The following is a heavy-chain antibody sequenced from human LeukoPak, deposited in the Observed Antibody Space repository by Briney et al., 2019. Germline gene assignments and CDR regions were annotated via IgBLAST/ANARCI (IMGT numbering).Heavy chain of an antibody. J-gene: IGHJ4*02. CDR3: ARVGTVVVVAASYFDY. D-gene: IGHD2-15*01. Sequence: GGSLRLSCAASGFTFSSYGMHWVRQAPGKGLEWVAFIRYDGSNKYYADSVKGRFTISRDNSKNTLYLQMNSLRAEDTAVYYCARVGTVVVVAASYFDYWGQGTLVTVSS. V-gene: IGHV3-30*02. CDR1: GFTFSSYG. CDR2: IRYDGSNK.